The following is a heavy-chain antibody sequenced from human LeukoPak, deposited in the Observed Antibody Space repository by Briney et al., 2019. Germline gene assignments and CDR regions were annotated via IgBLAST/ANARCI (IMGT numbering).Heavy chain of an antibody. CDR1: GFTFSDYY. V-gene: IGHV3-11*01. CDR2: ISSSGSTI. J-gene: IGHJ4*02. CDR3: ATFRDGYNLNYFDY. Sequence: GGSLRLSCAASGFTFSDYYMSWIRQAPGKGLEWASYISSSGSTIYYADSVKGRFTISRDNAKNSLYLQMNSLRAEDTAVYYCATFRDGYNLNYFDYWGQGTLVTVSS. D-gene: IGHD5-24*01.